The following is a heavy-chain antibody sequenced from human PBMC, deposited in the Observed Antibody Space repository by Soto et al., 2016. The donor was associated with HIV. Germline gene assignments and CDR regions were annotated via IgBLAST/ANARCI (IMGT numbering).Heavy chain of an antibody. CDR1: GFTFRSYW. J-gene: IGHJ4*02. CDR2: INGDGTTT. V-gene: IGHV3-74*01. D-gene: IGHD7-27*01. CDR3: VRESKLGPGGSY. Sequence: EVQLVESGGGLVRPGGSLRLSCAASGFTFRSYWMEWVRQVPGKGLLWVSRINGDGTTTKYAGSVEGRFTISRDNANNLLYLQMTTLRADDTAVYYCVRESKLGPGGSYWGQGTLVTVSS.